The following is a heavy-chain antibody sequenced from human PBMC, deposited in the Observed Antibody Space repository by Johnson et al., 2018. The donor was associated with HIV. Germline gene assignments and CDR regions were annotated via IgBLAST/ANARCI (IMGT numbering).Heavy chain of an antibody. J-gene: IGHJ3*02. CDR3: ARDQGGNHNAFDI. CDR2: ISYDGSNK. V-gene: IGHV3-30*04. D-gene: IGHD1-14*01. Sequence: VQLVESGGGVVQPGRSLRLSCAASGFTFSSYAMHWVRQAPGKGLEWVAVISYDGSNKFYADSLKGRFTVSRDISKNTLYLQMNSLRAEDTAVYYCARDQGGNHNAFDIWSQGTMVTVSS. CDR1: GFTFSSYA.